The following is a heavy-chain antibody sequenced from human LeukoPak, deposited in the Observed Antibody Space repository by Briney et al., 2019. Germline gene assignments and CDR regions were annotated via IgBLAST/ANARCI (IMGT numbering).Heavy chain of an antibody. CDR3: AKDPALAVADYYYYYMDV. J-gene: IGHJ6*03. V-gene: IGHV3-23*01. D-gene: IGHD6-19*01. Sequence: PGGSLRLSCAASGFTFSTSAMNWVRQAPGKGLEWVSAISGSGGSTYYADSVKGRFTISRDNSKNTLFLQMNSLRAEDTAVYYCAKDPALAVADYYYYYMDVWGKGTTVTVSS. CDR2: ISGSGGST. CDR1: GFTFSTSA.